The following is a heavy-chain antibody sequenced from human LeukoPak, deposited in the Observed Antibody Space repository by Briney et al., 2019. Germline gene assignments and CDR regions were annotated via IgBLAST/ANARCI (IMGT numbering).Heavy chain of an antibody. CDR2: ISAYNGNT. CDR3: ARRHNWNYRRFEMNY. V-gene: IGHV1-18*01. CDR1: GYTFTSYG. J-gene: IGHJ4*02. D-gene: IGHD1-7*01. Sequence: ASVKVSCKASGYTFTSYGISWVRQAPGQGLEWMGWISAYNGNTNYAQKFKGRFIITSDTSTSTAYLELRSLRADDTAVYYCARRHNWNYRRFEMNYWGQGTLVTVSS.